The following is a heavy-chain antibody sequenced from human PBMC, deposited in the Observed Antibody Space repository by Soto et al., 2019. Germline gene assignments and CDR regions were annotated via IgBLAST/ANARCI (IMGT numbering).Heavy chain of an antibody. J-gene: IGHJ6*03. Sequence: GGSLRLSCAASGFTFSSYGMHWVRQAPGKGLEWVAVIWYDGSNKYYADSVKGRFTISRDNSKNTLYLQMNSLRAEDTAVYYCARVDYGGVVNYMDVWGKGTTVTVSS. CDR2: IWYDGSNK. CDR1: GFTFSSYG. CDR3: ARVDYGGVVNYMDV. V-gene: IGHV3-33*01. D-gene: IGHD4-17*01.